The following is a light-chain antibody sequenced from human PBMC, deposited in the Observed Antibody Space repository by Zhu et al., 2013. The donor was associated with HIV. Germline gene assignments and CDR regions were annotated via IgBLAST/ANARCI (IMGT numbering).Light chain of an antibody. CDR3: HQPYTYPFT. CDR2: AAS. Sequence: AIQMTQSPSSLSASIGDRVTITCRASQGIGNYLAWYQQRPGKVPKLLISAASSLQSGVTSRFSGSGSGTDFTLTISSLQPEDFATYYCHQPYTYPFTFGPGTKVGHQT. CDR1: QGIGNY. J-gene: IGKJ3*01. V-gene: IGKV1-13*02.